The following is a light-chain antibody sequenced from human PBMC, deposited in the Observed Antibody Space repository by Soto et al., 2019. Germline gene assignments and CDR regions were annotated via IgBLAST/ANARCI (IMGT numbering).Light chain of an antibody. CDR3: QQRSNWAYT. J-gene: IGKJ2*01. V-gene: IGKV3-11*01. CDR2: DAS. Sequence: EIVLTQSPVTLSLSPGERATLSCRASQSVSNYLAWYQQKPDQAPRLLIYDASNRATGIPARFSGSGSGTDFTLTISSLGPEDFAVYYCQQRSNWAYTFGQGTKLEIK. CDR1: QSVSNY.